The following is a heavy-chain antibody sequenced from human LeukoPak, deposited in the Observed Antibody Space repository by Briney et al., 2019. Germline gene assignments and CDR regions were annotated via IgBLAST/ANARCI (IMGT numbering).Heavy chain of an antibody. CDR3: ARGGANTVRYFFDY. CDR1: GYNFPNYW. J-gene: IGHJ4*02. D-gene: IGHD1-26*01. V-gene: IGHV5-51*07. CDR2: VYPGDSDS. Sequence: GESLKISCRASGYNFPNYWIGWVHQMPGKGLEWMGIVYPGDSDSRYSPSFQGQVTISADRSISTAFLQWSSLRASDTAIYYCARGGANTVRYFFDYWGQGTLVTVSS.